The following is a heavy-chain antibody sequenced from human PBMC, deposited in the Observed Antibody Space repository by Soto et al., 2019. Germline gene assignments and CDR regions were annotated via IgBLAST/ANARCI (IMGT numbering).Heavy chain of an antibody. CDR1: GFSFSSYW. V-gene: IGHV3-74*01. Sequence: EVQLVESGGGLVQPGGSLRLSCADSGFSFSSYWMHWVRQGPGKGLVWVARINTDGSSTNYADSVKGRFTISRDNAKNPLYLQMNSMRAEDTAVYYCARSPGGYYIDWGQGTMGTVSS. D-gene: IGHD3-9*01. CDR2: INTDGSST. J-gene: IGHJ3*01. CDR3: ARSPGGYYID.